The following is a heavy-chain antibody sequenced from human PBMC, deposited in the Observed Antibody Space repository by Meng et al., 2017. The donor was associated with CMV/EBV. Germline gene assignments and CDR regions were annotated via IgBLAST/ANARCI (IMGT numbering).Heavy chain of an antibody. CDR3: ARGLAARRFDP. CDR1: GGSIRSSSDY. J-gene: IGHJ5*02. CDR2: IYYSGST. D-gene: IGHD6-6*01. V-gene: IGHV4-39*01. Sequence: SETLSLTCTVSGGSIRSSSDYWGWIRQPPGKGLEWIGSIYYSGSTYYNPSLKSRVTISVETSKNQFSLKLSSVTAADTAVYYCARGLAARRFDPWGQGTLVTVSS.